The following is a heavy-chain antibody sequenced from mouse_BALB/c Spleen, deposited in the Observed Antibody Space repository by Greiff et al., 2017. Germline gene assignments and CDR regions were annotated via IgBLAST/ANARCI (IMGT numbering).Heavy chain of an antibody. D-gene: IGHD1-1*01. V-gene: IGHV3-6*02. CDR1: GYSITSGYY. Sequence: DVKLQESGPGLVKPSQSLSLTCSVTGYSITSGYYWNWIRQFPGNKLEWMGYISYDGSNNYNPSLKNRISITRDTSKNQFFLKLNSVTTEDTATYYCARGYYYGSRTGFAYWGQGTLVTVSA. J-gene: IGHJ3*01. CDR3: ARGYYYGSRTGFAY. CDR2: ISYDGSN.